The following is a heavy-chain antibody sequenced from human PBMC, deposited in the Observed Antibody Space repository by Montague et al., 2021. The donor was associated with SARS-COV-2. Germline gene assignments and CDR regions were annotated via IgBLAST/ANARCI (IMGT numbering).Heavy chain of an antibody. Sequence: SETLSLTCAVYGGSFSGYYWSWIRQPPGKGLKWFGEINQNGSTNYNPSLKTRPTISVDTSKYKFSLKLSSVTAADTAVYYFARGPRIIMKVVVITDIWLNPWGEGTLVTDAS. CDR2: INQNGST. V-gene: IGHV4-34*01. D-gene: IGHD3-22*01. CDR1: GGSFSGYY. CDR3: ARGPRIIMKVVVITDIWLNP. J-gene: IGHJ5*02.